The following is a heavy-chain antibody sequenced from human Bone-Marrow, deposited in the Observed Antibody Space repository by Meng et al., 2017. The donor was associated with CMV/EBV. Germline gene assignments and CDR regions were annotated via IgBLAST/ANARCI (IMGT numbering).Heavy chain of an antibody. Sequence: SAKVFCKASGGTFSSYAISWVRQAPGQGLEWMGGIIPIVGTANYAQKFQSRVTITTDESTSTAYKELRSLRSEDTAVDYCATAYTAYYYVSSGYSHRFAPWGQGTLVTVSS. CDR1: GGTFSSYA. CDR3: ATAYTAYYYVSSGYSHRFAP. V-gene: IGHV1-69*05. J-gene: IGHJ5*02. D-gene: IGHD3-22*01. CDR2: IIPIVGTA.